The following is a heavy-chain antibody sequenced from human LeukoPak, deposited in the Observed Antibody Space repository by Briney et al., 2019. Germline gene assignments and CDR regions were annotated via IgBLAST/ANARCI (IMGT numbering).Heavy chain of an antibody. Sequence: SETLSLTCTVSGGSISSYYWSWIRQPPGKGLEWIGYIYYSGSTNYSPSLKSRVTISVDTSKNQFSLKLSSVTAADTAVYYCARANSGSYWPPSPHAFDIWGQGTMVTVSS. D-gene: IGHD1-26*01. CDR1: GGSISSYY. J-gene: IGHJ3*02. CDR3: ARANSGSYWPPSPHAFDI. V-gene: IGHV4-59*01. CDR2: IYYSGST.